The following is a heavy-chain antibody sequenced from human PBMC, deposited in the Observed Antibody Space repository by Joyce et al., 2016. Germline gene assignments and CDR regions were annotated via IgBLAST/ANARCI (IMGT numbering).Heavy chain of an antibody. CDR3: ARGGTSSDHYFFYTLDV. CDR2: IIPFFGAA. CDR1: GGAFSNFT. Sequence: QVLLVQSGATVKRPGSSLRVSCKSSGGAFSNFTVNWVRQAPGQRLEWMGGIIPFFGAAKYAEHFQGRLTLTADLSTRTAYMELSSLTSADTAVYYCARGGTSSDHYFFYTLDVWGPGTTVIVSS. J-gene: IGHJ6*02. D-gene: IGHD1-14*01. V-gene: IGHV1-69*12.